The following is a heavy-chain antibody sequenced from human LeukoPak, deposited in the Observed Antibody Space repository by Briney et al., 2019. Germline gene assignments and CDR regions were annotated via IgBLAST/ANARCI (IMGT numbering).Heavy chain of an antibody. V-gene: IGHV3-66*01. CDR3: ARATDFWGGYKN. D-gene: IGHD3-3*01. Sequence: GGSLRLSCAASGFTVSSNYMSWDRQAPGKGLEWVSVIYSGGSTYYADSVKGRVTISRDNSKNTLYLQMNSLRAEDTAVYYCARATDFWGGYKNWGQGTLVTVSS. CDR2: IYSGGST. J-gene: IGHJ4*02. CDR1: GFTVSSNY.